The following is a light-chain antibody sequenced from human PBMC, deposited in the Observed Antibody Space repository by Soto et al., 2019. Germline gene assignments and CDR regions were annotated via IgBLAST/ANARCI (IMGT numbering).Light chain of an antibody. V-gene: IGKV3-20*01. CDR2: GAS. J-gene: IGKJ1*01. CDR3: QQYAGSPST. CDR1: QSVSNSY. Sequence: EIVLTQSPGTLSLSPGERATLSCRASQSVSNSYLAWYQQKPGQAPRLLIYGASSRATGIPDRFSGSGSGTDFTLTISRLEPEDFAVYYCQQYAGSPSTFGQGTKVEI.